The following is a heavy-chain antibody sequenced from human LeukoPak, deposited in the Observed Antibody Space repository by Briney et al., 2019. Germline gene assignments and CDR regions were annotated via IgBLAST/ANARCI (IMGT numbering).Heavy chain of an antibody. CDR1: GGTLSSYT. CDR2: IIPILGIA. V-gene: IGHV1-69*02. J-gene: IGHJ4*02. CDR3: ARAPSSHSSGWYGVDY. D-gene: IGHD6-19*01. Sequence: GASVKVSCKASGGTLSSYTISWVRQAPGQGLEWMGRIIPILGIANYAQKFQGRVTITADKSTSTAYMELSSLRSEDTAVYFCARAPSSHSSGWYGVDYWGQGTLVTVSS.